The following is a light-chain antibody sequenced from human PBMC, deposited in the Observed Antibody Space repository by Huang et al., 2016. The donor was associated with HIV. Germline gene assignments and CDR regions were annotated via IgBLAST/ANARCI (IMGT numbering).Light chain of an antibody. V-gene: IGKV1-39*01. J-gene: IGKJ1*01. CDR1: QSVSNY. CDR2: GAS. CDR3: QQSYSPPLWT. Sequence: DIQMTQSPSFLSARLGDRVTITCRASQSVSNYLNWYQQKPGKAPKLLIYGASSLHSGVPLRFSGSGSGTEFTLTISCLQPEDFATYYCQQSYSPPLWTFGQGTKVEIK.